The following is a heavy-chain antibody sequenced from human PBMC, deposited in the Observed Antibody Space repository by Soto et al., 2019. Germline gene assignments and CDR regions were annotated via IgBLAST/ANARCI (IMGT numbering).Heavy chain of an antibody. D-gene: IGHD6-13*01. V-gene: IGHV2-5*02. CDR1: GFSLSTSGVG. CDR2: IYWDYDK. J-gene: IGHJ4*02. CDR3: AHRLAATGMFDY. Sequence: QITLKESGPTLVKPTQTLTLTCTFSGFSLSTSGVGVGWIRQPPGKALEWLALIYWDYDKRYSPALKSRLTITKDTSKNQVVVTMTNMDPVDTATYYCAHRLAATGMFDYWGQGTLVTVSS.